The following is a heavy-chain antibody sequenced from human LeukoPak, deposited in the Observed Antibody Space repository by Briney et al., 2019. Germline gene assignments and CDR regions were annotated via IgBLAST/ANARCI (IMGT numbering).Heavy chain of an antibody. CDR3: ARALSGSYQALSVV. Sequence: PGGSLRLSCAASGFTFSIYSMNWVRQAPGKGLEWVSSISSSSSYIYYGDSVKGRFTISRDNAKNSLYLQMNSLRDEDTAVYYCARALSGSYQALSVVWGQGTMVTVSS. V-gene: IGHV3-21*01. CDR1: GFTFSIYS. J-gene: IGHJ3*01. CDR2: ISSSSSYI. D-gene: IGHD1-26*01.